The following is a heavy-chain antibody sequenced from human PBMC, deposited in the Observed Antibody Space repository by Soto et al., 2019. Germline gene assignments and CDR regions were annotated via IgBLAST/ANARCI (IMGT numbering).Heavy chain of an antibody. CDR3: AREGNYYYDSSGYGSIGV. Sequence: SETLSLTCTVSGGSISSGGYYWSWIRQHPGKGLEWIGYIYYSGRTYYNPSLKSRGTISVDTSKNQFSLKLRSVTAADTAVYYCAREGNYYYDSSGYGSIGVWGQGTLVTVSS. CDR1: GGSISSGGYY. CDR2: IYYSGRT. J-gene: IGHJ4*02. D-gene: IGHD3-22*01. V-gene: IGHV4-31*03.